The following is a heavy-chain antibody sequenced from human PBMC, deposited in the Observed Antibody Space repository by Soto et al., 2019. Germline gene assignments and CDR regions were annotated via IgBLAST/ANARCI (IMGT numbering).Heavy chain of an antibody. V-gene: IGHV4-39*01. CDR3: ARHEGSGGNWFDP. D-gene: IGHD2-15*01. CDR2: IYYSGST. J-gene: IGHJ5*02. CDR1: GGSISSSSYY. Sequence: SETLSLTCTVSGGSISSSSYYWGWIRQPPGKGLEWIGSIYYSGSTYYNPSLKSRVTISVDTSKNQFSLKLSSVTAADTAVYYCARHEGSGGNWFDPWGQGTLVTVSS.